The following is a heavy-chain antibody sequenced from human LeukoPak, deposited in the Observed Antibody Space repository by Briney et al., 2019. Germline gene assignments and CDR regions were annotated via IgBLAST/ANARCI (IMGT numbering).Heavy chain of an antibody. Sequence: ASVKVSCKASGGTFISYAISWVRQAPGQGLEWMGRIIPIFGTANYAQKFQGRVTITTDESTSTAYMELSSLRSEDTAVYYCARSRGGTMYYFDYWGQGTLVTVSS. CDR3: ARSRGGTMYYFDY. J-gene: IGHJ4*02. D-gene: IGHD2-15*01. V-gene: IGHV1-69*05. CDR2: IIPIFGTA. CDR1: GGTFISYA.